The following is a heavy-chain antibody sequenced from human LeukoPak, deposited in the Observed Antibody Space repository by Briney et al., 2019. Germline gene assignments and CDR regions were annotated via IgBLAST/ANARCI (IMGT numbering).Heavy chain of an antibody. CDR2: ISSSSSSI. D-gene: IGHD6-13*01. CDR3: ATSRVYDFDY. CDR1: GFTFNSYS. V-gene: IGHV3-48*02. J-gene: IGHJ4*02. Sequence: GGSLRLSCAASGFTFNSYSMTWVRQAPGKGLEWVAYISSSSSSIYYADSVRGRFTISRDNAKNLLYLEMNSLRDEDTALYYCATSRVYDFDYWGQGTLVTVSS.